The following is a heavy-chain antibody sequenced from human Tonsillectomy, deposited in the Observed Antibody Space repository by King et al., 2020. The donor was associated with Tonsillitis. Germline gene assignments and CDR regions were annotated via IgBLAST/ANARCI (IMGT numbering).Heavy chain of an antibody. J-gene: IGHJ4*02. CDR1: GGSISSGDYY. CDR2: IYYSGST. Sequence: VQLQESGPGLVKPSQTLSLTCTVSGGSISSGDYYWSWIRQPPGKGLEWIGYIYYSGSTYYNPSLKSRVTISVDTSKNQFSLKLSSVTAADTAVYYCARALTEYNYDSSGYFARYFDYWGQGTLVTVSS. CDR3: ARALTEYNYDSSGYFARYFDY. D-gene: IGHD3-22*01. V-gene: IGHV4-30-4*01.